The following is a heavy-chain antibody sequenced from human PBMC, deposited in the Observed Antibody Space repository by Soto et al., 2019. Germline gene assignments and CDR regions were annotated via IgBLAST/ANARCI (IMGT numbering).Heavy chain of an antibody. D-gene: IGHD3-3*01. J-gene: IGHJ4*02. Sequence: SETLSLTCAVYGGSFNGYCWSWIRQSPGKGLEWIGEITHGGTTTYSPSLKSRITLSLDASKNKFSLNLTSVTAADTAIYYCARGCLLLTTLGLVINYFDNWGQGALVTVSS. CDR3: ARGCLLLTTLGLVINYFDN. CDR2: ITHGGTT. V-gene: IGHV4-34*01. CDR1: GGSFNGYC.